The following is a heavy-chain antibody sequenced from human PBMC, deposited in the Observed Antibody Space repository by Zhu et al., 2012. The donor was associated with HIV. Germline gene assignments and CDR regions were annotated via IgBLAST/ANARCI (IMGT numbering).Heavy chain of an antibody. CDR1: GFTFDDFA. D-gene: IGHD6-19*01. J-gene: IGHJ1*01. V-gene: IGHV3-9*03. CDR3: AKXTGPGXNSGWRYFQH. CDR2: ISWNSGSI. Sequence: EVHLVESGGDLAQPGRSLRLSCVASGFTFDDFAMHWVRQSPGKGLEWVSSISWNSGSIDYADSVKGRFTISRDNAKSSLYLQMNSLRPEDMALYYCAKXTGPGXNSGWRYFQHVGPGHPGPPSP.